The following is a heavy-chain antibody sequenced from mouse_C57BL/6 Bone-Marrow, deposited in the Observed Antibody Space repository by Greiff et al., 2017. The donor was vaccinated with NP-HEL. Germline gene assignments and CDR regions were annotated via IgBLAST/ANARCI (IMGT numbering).Heavy chain of an antibody. CDR1: GYAFTNYL. CDR3: ARVYYGSSSFAY. J-gene: IGHJ3*01. CDR2: INPGSGGT. Sequence: QVQLQQSGAELVRPGTSVKVSCKASGYAFTNYLIEWVKQRPGQGLEWIGVINPGSGGTNYNEKFKGKATLTVDKSSSTAYMQLRSLPSEDSAVYFCARVYYGSSSFAYWGKGTLVTVSA. V-gene: IGHV1-54*01. D-gene: IGHD1-1*01.